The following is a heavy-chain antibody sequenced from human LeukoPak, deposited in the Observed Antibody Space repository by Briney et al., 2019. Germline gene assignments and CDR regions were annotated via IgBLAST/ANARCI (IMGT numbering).Heavy chain of an antibody. J-gene: IGHJ4*02. Sequence: PSETLSLTCTVFGGSISSYYWSWIRQPPGKGPEWIGYIYYSGSTNYNPSLKSRVTISVDTSKNQFSLKLSSVTAADTAVYYCARDNCSGGSCYPDYWGQGTLVTVSS. CDR2: IYYSGST. CDR3: ARDNCSGGSCYPDY. D-gene: IGHD2-15*01. CDR1: GGSISSYY. V-gene: IGHV4-59*01.